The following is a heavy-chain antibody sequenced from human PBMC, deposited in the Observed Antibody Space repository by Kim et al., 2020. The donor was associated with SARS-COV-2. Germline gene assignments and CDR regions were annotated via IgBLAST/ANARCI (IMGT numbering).Heavy chain of an antibody. J-gene: IGHJ3*02. CDR2: ISWNSGSI. V-gene: IGHV3-9*01. CDR3: AKVLAAMVRGYAFDI. CDR1: GFTFDDYA. D-gene: IGHD3-10*01. Sequence: GGSLRLSCAASGFTFDDYAMHWVRQAPGKGLEWVSGISWNSGSIGYADSVKGRFTISRDNAKNSLYLQMNSLRAEDTALYYCAKVLAAMVRGYAFDIWGQGTMVTVSS.